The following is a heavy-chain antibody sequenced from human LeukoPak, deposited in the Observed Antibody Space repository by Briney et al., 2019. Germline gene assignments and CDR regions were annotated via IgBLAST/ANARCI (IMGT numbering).Heavy chain of an antibody. CDR2: IDWDGEK. J-gene: IGHJ4*02. Sequence: SGPTLVNPTQTLTLTCTFSGFSLSSSGMRLSWIRQPPGTALEWLARIDWDGEKFYSTSLKTRLTISKDTSKNQVVLRMTSMDPVDTATYYCALSGGYYDSSGYAIGYWGQGTLVAVSS. V-gene: IGHV2-70*04. CDR1: GFSLSSSGMR. D-gene: IGHD3-22*01. CDR3: ALSGGYYDSSGYAIGY.